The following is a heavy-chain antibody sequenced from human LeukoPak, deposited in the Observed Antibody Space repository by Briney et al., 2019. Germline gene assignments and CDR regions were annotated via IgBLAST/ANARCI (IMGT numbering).Heavy chain of an antibody. V-gene: IGHV4-59*01. CDR1: GGSISSYY. D-gene: IGHD3-10*01. CDR2: IYYSGST. Sequence: SETLSLTCTVSGGSISSYYWSWIRQPPGKGLEWIGYIYYSGSTNYNPSLKSRVTISVDTSKNQFSLKLSSVTAADTAVYYCAKGGAVSSKSITMVRGTRRYYYYMDVWGKGTTDTISS. CDR3: AKGGAVSSKSITMVRGTRRYYYYMDV. J-gene: IGHJ6*03.